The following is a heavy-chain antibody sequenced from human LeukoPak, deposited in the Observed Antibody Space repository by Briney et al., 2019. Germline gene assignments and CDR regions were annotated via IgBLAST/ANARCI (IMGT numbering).Heavy chain of an antibody. Sequence: GGSLRLSCAASGFTFSSYDMHWVRQAPGKGLEWVAVISYDGSNKYYADSVKGRFTISRDNSKNTLYLQMNSLRAEDTAVYYCAKIAVAGTGDYWGQGTLVTVSS. CDR1: GFTFSSYD. D-gene: IGHD6-19*01. V-gene: IGHV3-30*18. CDR3: AKIAVAGTGDY. J-gene: IGHJ4*02. CDR2: ISYDGSNK.